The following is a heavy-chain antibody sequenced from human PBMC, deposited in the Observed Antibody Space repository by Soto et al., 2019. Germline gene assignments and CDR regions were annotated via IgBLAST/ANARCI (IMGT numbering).Heavy chain of an antibody. CDR3: ARDAASSWSYYYGMDV. CDR1: GYTFTGYY. Sequence: QVQLVQSGAEVKKPGASVKVSCKASGYTFTGYYMHWVRQAPGQGLEWMGWINPNSGGTNYAQKFQGWVTMTRDTSISTDYMELSRLRSDDTAVYYCARDAASSWSYYYGMDVWGQGTTVTVSS. J-gene: IGHJ6*02. V-gene: IGHV1-2*04. CDR2: INPNSGGT. D-gene: IGHD6-13*01.